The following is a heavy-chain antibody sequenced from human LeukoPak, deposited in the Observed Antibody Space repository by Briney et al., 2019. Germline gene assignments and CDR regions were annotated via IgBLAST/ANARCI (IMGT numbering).Heavy chain of an antibody. J-gene: IGHJ4*02. D-gene: IGHD4-17*01. CDR3: ARDGGKHDYGDYVFDY. V-gene: IGHV3-66*01. CDR1: GFTVSSNY. Sequence: PGGSLRLSCAASGFTVSSNYMSWVRQAPGKGLEWVSVIYSGGSTYYADSVKGRFTISRDNSKNTLYLQMNSLRAEDTAVYYCARDGGKHDYGDYVFDYWGQGTLVTVSS. CDR2: IYSGGST.